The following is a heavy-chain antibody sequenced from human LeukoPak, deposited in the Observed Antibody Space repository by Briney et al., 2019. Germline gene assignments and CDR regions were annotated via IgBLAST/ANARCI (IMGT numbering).Heavy chain of an antibody. CDR2: INHSGTT. J-gene: IGHJ4*02. V-gene: IGHV4-34*01. D-gene: IGHD4-23*01. Sequence: SGTLSLTCAVYGGSFSGHYWSWIRQPPGKGLEWIGEINHSGTTNYNPSLRSRVIVSVDTSKNQFSLKLNSVTAADTALYFCARGPDYGGTSGRVDYWGQGTLVTVSS. CDR1: GGSFSGHY. CDR3: ARGPDYGGTSGRVDY.